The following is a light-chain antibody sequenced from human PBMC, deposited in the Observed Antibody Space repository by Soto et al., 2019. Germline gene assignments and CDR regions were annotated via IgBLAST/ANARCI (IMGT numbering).Light chain of an antibody. CDR2: GAS. J-gene: IGKJ4*01. CDR1: QGISRW. Sequence: DIQMTQSPSSVSASVGDTVTITCRASQGISRWLAWYQQKPGKAPNLLIYGASTLQSGVPSRFSVSGSRTDFTLTISSLQPEDFATYFCQQAYDFPLTFGGGTKVEVK. V-gene: IGKV1-12*01. CDR3: QQAYDFPLT.